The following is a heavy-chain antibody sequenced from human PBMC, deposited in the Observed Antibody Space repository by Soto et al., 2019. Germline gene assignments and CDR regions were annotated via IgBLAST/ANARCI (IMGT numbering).Heavy chain of an antibody. CDR3: ARARATIAAAAIFDC. J-gene: IGHJ4*02. CDR2: ISYTGST. D-gene: IGHD6-13*01. Sequence: PSETLSLTCTVSGGSISSGNYYWSWIRQPPGKGLEWIGVISYTGSTNYNPSLKSRLTISVDKSKNQFSLKLTSVTAADTAVYYCARARATIAAAAIFDCWGQGTLVTVSS. V-gene: IGHV4-30-4*01. CDR1: GGSISSGNYY.